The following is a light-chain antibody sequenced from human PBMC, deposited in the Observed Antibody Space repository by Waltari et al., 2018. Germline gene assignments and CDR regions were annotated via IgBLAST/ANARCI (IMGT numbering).Light chain of an antibody. V-gene: IGKV3-20*01. CDR3: QQYGRSPRT. CDR2: GAS. CDR1: QSVSNNY. Sequence: EIVLTQSPDTLSLSPGERATLYCRAGQSVSNNYLAWYQHEPGQAPRLLIYGASTRATGIPGRFTGSGSGTEFTLTITRLEAEDFAVYFCQQYGRSPRTFGQGTKLEIK. J-gene: IGKJ2*01.